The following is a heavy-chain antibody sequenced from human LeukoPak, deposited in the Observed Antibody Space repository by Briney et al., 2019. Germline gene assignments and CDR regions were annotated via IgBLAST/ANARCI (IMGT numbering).Heavy chain of an antibody. CDR2: ISGSGGST. J-gene: IGHJ4*02. CDR1: GFTFSSYA. Sequence: GGSLRLSCAASGFTFSSYAMSWVRQAPGKGLEWVSAISGSGGSTYYADSVKGRFTISRDNSKNTLYLQMNSLRAEDTAVYYCAKTNSGYSYGYATDYWGQGTLVTVSS. D-gene: IGHD5-18*01. V-gene: IGHV3-23*01. CDR3: AKTNSGYSYGYATDY.